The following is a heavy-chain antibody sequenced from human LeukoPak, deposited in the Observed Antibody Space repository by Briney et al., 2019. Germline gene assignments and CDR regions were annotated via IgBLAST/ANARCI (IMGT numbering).Heavy chain of an antibody. J-gene: IGHJ2*01. D-gene: IGHD6-25*01. CDR3: ARDASRGWPYWYFDL. CDR1: GGSITGNY. Sequence: SETLSLTCTVSGGSITGNYWSWIRQPPGKGLEWIAYIHHTGTTNQNPSLKSRVTVSLDTSKNQFSLKLTSVTAADTAVYYCARDASRGWPYWYFDLWGRGTLVTVSS. V-gene: IGHV4-59*01. CDR2: IHHTGTT.